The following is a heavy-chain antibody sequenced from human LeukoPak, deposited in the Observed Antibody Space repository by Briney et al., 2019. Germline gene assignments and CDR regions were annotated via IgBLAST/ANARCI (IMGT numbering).Heavy chain of an antibody. D-gene: IGHD6-13*01. Sequence: SVKVSCKASGGTFSSYAISWVRQAPGQGLEWMGRIIPILGIANYAQKFQGRVTIAADKSTSTAYMELSSLRSEDTAVYYCAREQDSTSALTLDYWGQGTLVTVSS. V-gene: IGHV1-69*04. CDR2: IIPILGIA. J-gene: IGHJ4*02. CDR1: GGTFSSYA. CDR3: AREQDSTSALTLDY.